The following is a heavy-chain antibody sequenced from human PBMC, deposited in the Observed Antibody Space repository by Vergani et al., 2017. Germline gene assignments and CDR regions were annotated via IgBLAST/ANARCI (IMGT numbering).Heavy chain of an antibody. J-gene: IGHJ5*02. CDR1: GFTFDDYA. CDR3: AKDSSSWSYNWFDP. V-gene: IGHV3-9*01. Sequence: EVQLVESGGGLVQPCRSLRLSCAASGFTFDDYAMHWVRQAPGKGLEWVSGISWNSGSIGYADSVKGRFTISRDNAKNSLYLQMNSLRAEDTALYYCAKDSSSWSYNWFDPWGQGTLVTVSS. CDR2: ISWNSGSI. D-gene: IGHD6-13*01.